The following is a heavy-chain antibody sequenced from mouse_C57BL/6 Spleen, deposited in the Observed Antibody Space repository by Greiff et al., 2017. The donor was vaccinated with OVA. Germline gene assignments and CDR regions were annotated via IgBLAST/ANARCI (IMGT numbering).Heavy chain of an antibody. CDR3: ARHNYGSSEGYFDY. Sequence: EVKLQESGGGLVKPGGSLKLSCAASGFTFSSYTMSWVRQTPEKRLEWVATISGGGGNTYYPDSVKGRFTISRDNAKNTLYLQMSSLRSEDTALYYCARHNYGSSEGYFDYWGQGTTLTVSS. CDR1: GFTFSSYT. V-gene: IGHV5-9*01. D-gene: IGHD1-1*01. J-gene: IGHJ2*01. CDR2: ISGGGGNT.